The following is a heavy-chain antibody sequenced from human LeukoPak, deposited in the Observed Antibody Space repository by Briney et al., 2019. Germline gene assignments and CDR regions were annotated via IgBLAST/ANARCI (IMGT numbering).Heavy chain of an antibody. V-gene: IGHV4-39*01. J-gene: IGHJ4*02. Sequence: SETLSLTCAVSGGPIRSSTYYGGWIRQPPGKGLEWIGSIFYSGSTYYNPSLKSRVTISVDTSKNQFSLKLSSVTAADTAVYYCARHSWSSPHYFDYWGQGSLVTVSS. CDR2: IFYSGST. CDR1: GGPIRSSTYY. CDR3: ARHSWSSPHYFDY. D-gene: IGHD1-26*01.